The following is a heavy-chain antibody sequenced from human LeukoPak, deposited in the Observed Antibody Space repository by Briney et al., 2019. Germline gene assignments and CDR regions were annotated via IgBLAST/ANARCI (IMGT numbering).Heavy chain of an antibody. CDR1: GFTFGDYA. J-gene: IGHJ4*02. Sequence: AGGSLRLSCTASGFTFGDYAMSWFRQAPGKGLEWVGFIRSKAYGGTTEYAASVKGRFTISRDDSKSIAYLQMNSLKTEDTAVYYCTRDRTRDDSSGYWYWTTNQSPPFDYWGQGTLVTVSS. V-gene: IGHV3-49*03. CDR3: TRDRTRDDSSGYWYWTTNQSPPFDY. D-gene: IGHD3-22*01. CDR2: IRSKAYGGTT.